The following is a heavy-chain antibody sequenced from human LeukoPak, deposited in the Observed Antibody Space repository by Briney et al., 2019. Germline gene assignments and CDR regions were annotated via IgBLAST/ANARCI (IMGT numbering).Heavy chain of an antibody. D-gene: IGHD2-2*01. CDR2: ISSSSSYI. CDR3: AREIVVVPAAIEAINYGMDV. CDR1: GFTFSSYS. V-gene: IGHV3-21*01. Sequence: PGGSLRLSCAASGFTFSSYSMNWVRQATRKRLEWVSSISSSSSYIYYADSVKGRFTISRDNAKNSLYLQMNSLRAEDTAVYYCAREIVVVPAAIEAINYGMDVWGQGTTVTVSS. J-gene: IGHJ6*02.